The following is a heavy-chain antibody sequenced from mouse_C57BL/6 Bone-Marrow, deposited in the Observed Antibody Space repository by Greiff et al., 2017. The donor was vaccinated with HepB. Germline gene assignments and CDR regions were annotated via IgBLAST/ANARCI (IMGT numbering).Heavy chain of an antibody. CDR1: GYTFTSYW. D-gene: IGHD1-2*01. V-gene: IGHV1-69*01. CDR3: ARRRFGYYGD. Sequence: VQLQQPGAELVMPGASVKLSCKASGYTFTSYWMHWVKQRPGQGLEWIGEIDPSDSYTNYNQKFKGKATLTVDKSSSTAYMQLSSLTSEDSAVYYCARRRFGYYGDWGQGTTLTVSS. CDR2: IDPSDSYT. J-gene: IGHJ2*01.